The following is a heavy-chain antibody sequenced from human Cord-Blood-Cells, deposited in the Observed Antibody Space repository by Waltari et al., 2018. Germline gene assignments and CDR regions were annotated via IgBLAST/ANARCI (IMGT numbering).Heavy chain of an antibody. D-gene: IGHD1-7*01. Sequence: QVQLVQSGAEVKKPGSSVKVSCKASGGTFSSYAISWVRQAPGQGLERMGGSIPIFGTANYAQKFQGRVTITADKSTSTAYMELSSLRSEDTAVYYCARDAPFITGTTPLLFYWGQGTLVTVSS. V-gene: IGHV1-69*06. CDR3: ARDAPFITGTTPLLFY. CDR2: SIPIFGTA. CDR1: GGTFSSYA. J-gene: IGHJ4*02.